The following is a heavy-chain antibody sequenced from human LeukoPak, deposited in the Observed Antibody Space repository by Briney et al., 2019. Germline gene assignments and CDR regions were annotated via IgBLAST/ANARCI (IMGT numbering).Heavy chain of an antibody. CDR2: ISSSSSYI. V-gene: IGHV3-21*01. J-gene: IGHJ5*02. CDR3: ARDPVPYSGYDWGTDNWFDP. CDR1: GFTFSSYS. D-gene: IGHD5-12*01. Sequence: GGSLRLSCAASGFTFSSYSMNWVRQAPGKGLEWVSSISSSSSYIYYADSVKGRFTISRDNAKNSLYLQMNSLRAEDTAVYYCARDPVPYSGYDWGTDNWFDPWGQGTLVTVSS.